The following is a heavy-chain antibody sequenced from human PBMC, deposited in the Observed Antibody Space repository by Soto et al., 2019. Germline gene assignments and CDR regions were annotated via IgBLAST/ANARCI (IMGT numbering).Heavy chain of an antibody. CDR2: IYYSGST. V-gene: IGHV4-59*08. D-gene: IGHD4-17*01. Sequence: QVQLQESGPGLVKPSETLSLTCTVSGGSISSYYWSWIRQPPGKGLEWIGYIYYSGSTNYNPSLKSRVTISVDTSKNQSSLKLSSVTAADTAVYYCARRKDGESTIDYWGQGTLVTVSS. CDR3: ARRKDGESTIDY. CDR1: GGSISSYY. J-gene: IGHJ4*02.